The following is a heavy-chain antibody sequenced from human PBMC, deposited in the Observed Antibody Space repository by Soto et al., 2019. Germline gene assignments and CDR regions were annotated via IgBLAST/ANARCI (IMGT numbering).Heavy chain of an antibody. CDR2: IYYSWST. CDR1: GGSISSYY. Sequence: QVQLQESGPGLVKPSETLSLTCTVSGGSISSYYWSWIRQPPGKGLEWIGYIYYSWSTNYNPSLKSRVTISVDTSKNQFSLKLSSVTAADTAVYYCARVKYSSYPAYYYYGMDVWGQGTTVTVSS. D-gene: IGHD6-6*01. J-gene: IGHJ6*02. V-gene: IGHV4-59*01. CDR3: ARVKYSSYPAYYYYGMDV.